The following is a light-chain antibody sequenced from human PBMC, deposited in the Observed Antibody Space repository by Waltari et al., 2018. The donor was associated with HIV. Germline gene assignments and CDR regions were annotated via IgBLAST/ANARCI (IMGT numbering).Light chain of an antibody. J-gene: IGLJ2*01. Sequence: QSALTQPPSASGSPGQPVTLSSTVPNSDIGSYDYVPWYQLHHGKAPNLVISEVTKRPSGVSVRFSGSKSANTAFLTVSGLQAEDEADYYCSSFADRDGFYVLFGGGTRLTVL. CDR1: NSDIGSYDY. CDR3: SSFADRDGFYVL. CDR2: EVT. V-gene: IGLV2-8*01.